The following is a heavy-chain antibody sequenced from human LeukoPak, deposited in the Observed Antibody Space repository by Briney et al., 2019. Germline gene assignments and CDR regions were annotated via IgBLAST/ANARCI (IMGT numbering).Heavy chain of an antibody. CDR1: GFAFSNTG. Sequence: GGSLRLSCAASGFAFSNTGMTWVRQAPDRGLEWVSTISPTGEGTHYADSVKGRFTISRDNSKNTLSLEMNSLRADDTATYYCARGAGGALPFDQWGQGTRVIVSS. CDR2: ISPTGEGT. J-gene: IGHJ4*02. D-gene: IGHD3-10*01. CDR3: ARGAGGALPFDQ. V-gene: IGHV3-23*01.